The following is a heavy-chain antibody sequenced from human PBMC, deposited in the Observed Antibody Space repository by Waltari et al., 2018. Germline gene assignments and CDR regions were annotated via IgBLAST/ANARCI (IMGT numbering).Heavy chain of an antibody. V-gene: IGHV4-34*01. J-gene: IGHJ4*02. CDR1: GGSFSGYY. CDR2: INHSGST. D-gene: IGHD5-18*01. Sequence: QVQLQQWGAGLLKPSETLSLTCAVYGGSFSGYYWSWIRQPPGKGLEWIGEINHSGSTHDNPSLKSRVTISVDTSKNHFSLKLSSVTAADTAVYYCARGGYSYGYHDYWGQGTLVTVSS. CDR3: ARGGYSYGYHDY.